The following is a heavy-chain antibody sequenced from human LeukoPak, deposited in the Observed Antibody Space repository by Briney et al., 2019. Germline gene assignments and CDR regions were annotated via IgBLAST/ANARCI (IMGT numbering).Heavy chain of an antibody. Sequence: SETLSLTCTVSGGSISSYYWSWIRQPPGKGLEWIGYIYYSGSTNYNPSLKSRVTISVDTSKNQFSLKLSSVTAADTAVYYCARGSCSGGTCSGWFDPWGQGTLVTVSS. V-gene: IGHV4-59*01. CDR3: ARGSCSGGTCSGWFDP. CDR1: GGSISSYY. CDR2: IYYSGST. D-gene: IGHD2-15*01. J-gene: IGHJ5*02.